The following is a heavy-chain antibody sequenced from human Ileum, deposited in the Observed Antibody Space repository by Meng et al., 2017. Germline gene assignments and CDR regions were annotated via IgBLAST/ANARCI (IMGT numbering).Heavy chain of an antibody. CDR1: GFTFSSYG. CDR3: ARDSEAVGATIDY. V-gene: IGHV3-23*01. D-gene: IGHD1-26*01. CDR2: ISGSGGST. J-gene: IGHJ4*02. Sequence: EVQLLESGGGLVQPGGSLRLSCAASGFTFSSYGMSWVRQAAGKGLEWVSAISGSGGSTYYADSVKGRFTISRDNAKNTLYLQMNSLRVEDTAVYYCARDSEAVGATIDYWGQGTLVTVSS.